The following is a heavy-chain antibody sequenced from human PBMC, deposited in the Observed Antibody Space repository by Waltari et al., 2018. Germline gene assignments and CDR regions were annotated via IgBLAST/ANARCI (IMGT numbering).Heavy chain of an antibody. CDR3: ARGLGYCSGGSCYASLRYYYYYMDV. V-gene: IGHV1-69*12. Sequence: QVQLVQSGAEVKKPGSSVKVSCKASGGTFSSYAISGVRQAPGQGLGWMGGIIPIVGTANYAQKFQGRVTITADESTSTAYMELSSLRSEDTAVYYCARGLGYCSGGSCYASLRYYYYYMDVWGKGTTVTVSS. J-gene: IGHJ6*03. D-gene: IGHD2-15*01. CDR1: GGTFSSYA. CDR2: IIPIVGTA.